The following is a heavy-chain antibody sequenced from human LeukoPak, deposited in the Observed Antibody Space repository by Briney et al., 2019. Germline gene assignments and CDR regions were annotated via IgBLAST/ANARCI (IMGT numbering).Heavy chain of an antibody. CDR1: GFTFSRYA. D-gene: IGHD3-10*02. Sequence: GGSLRLSCAASGFTFSRYAMSWVRQAPGKGLEWVSAISGSGGSTYYADSVKGRFTISRDNAKNSLYLQMNSLRAEDTAVYYCAELGITMIGGVWGKGTTVTISS. CDR2: ISGSGGST. V-gene: IGHV3-23*01. J-gene: IGHJ6*04. CDR3: AELGITMIGGV.